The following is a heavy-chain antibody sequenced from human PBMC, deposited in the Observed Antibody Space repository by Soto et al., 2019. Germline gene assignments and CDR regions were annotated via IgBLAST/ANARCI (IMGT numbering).Heavy chain of an antibody. V-gene: IGHV4-34*01. CDR1: GGSFSGYY. D-gene: IGHD6-19*01. Sequence: PSETLSLPCAGYGGSFSGYYWSWIRQPPGKGLEWIGEINHSGSTNYNPSLKSRVTISVDTSKNQFSLKLSSVTAADTAVYYRAIELVMYSRGWYVNYYYYGMDVWDQGTTVTVSS. CDR2: INHSGST. CDR3: AIELVMYSRGWYVNYYYYGMDV. J-gene: IGHJ6*02.